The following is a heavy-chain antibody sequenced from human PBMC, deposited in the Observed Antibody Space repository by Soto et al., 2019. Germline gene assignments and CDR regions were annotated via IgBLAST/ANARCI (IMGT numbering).Heavy chain of an antibody. D-gene: IGHD2-2*02. Sequence: PGESLKISCKGSGYSFISYWNGWVRQMRGKGLEWMGIIYPGDSDTRYSPSFQGQVTISADKSISTAYLQWSSLKASDTAMYYCARLGGWGHCSNTRCYTFGYWDQGTPVTVSS. CDR2: IYPGDSDT. CDR3: ARLGGWGHCSNTRCYTFGY. CDR1: GYSFISYW. J-gene: IGHJ4*02. V-gene: IGHV5-51*01.